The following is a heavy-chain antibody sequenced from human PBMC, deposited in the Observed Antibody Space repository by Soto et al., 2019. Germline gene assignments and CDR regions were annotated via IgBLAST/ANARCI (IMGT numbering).Heavy chain of an antibody. D-gene: IGHD5-12*01. V-gene: IGHV1-3*01. CDR2: IHAGNGYT. CDR1: GYTFDNYA. CDR3: ARVQYSGYDFKLAFDT. Sequence: QVQLVQSGAQVKKPGASVKVSCKASGYTFDNYALHWVRQAPGRRLEWMGGIHAGNGYTKYSQSFQGRVPITRATSASTVHMDLSSLRSEDTAVYYCARVQYSGYDFKLAFDTWGQGTMVTGSS. J-gene: IGHJ3*02.